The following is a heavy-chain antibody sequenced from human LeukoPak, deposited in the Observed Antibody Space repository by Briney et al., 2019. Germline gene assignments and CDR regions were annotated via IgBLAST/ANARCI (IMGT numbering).Heavy chain of an antibody. J-gene: IGHJ4*02. CDR1: GFTVSNAW. CDR2: IKPKTDGGTT. V-gene: IGHV3-15*01. D-gene: IGHD4-17*01. CDR3: ARAGYGDPHFDF. Sequence: GGSLRLSCAASGFTVSNAWMSWVRQAPGKGLEWVGRIKPKTDGGTTDFAAPVKGRFTISRDNSKNTLYLQMNSLRAEDTAAYYCARAGYGDPHFDFWGQGTLVTVSS.